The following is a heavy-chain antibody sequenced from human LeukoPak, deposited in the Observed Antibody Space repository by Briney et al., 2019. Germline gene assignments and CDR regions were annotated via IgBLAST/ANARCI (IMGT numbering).Heavy chain of an antibody. Sequence: ASVKVSCKASGYTFTSYGISWVRQAPGQGLEWMGWISAYNGNTNYAQKLQGRVTMTTDTSTGTAYMELRSLRSDDTAVYYCAREFPYDSSGYYYVDAFDIWGQGTMVTVSS. V-gene: IGHV1-18*01. CDR1: GYTFTSYG. CDR3: AREFPYDSSGYYYVDAFDI. J-gene: IGHJ3*02. CDR2: ISAYNGNT. D-gene: IGHD3-22*01.